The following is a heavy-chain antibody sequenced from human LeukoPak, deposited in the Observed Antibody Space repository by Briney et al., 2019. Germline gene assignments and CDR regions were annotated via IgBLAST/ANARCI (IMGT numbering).Heavy chain of an antibody. D-gene: IGHD3-3*01. V-gene: IGHV4-31*03. J-gene: IGHJ5*02. CDR1: GGSISSGGYY. CDR3: ARSTSGSLPLDP. Sequence: SETLSLTCTVSGGSISSGGYYWSWIRQHPGKGLEWIGYIYYSGSTYYNPSLKSRVAISVDTSKNQFSLKLSSVTAADTAVYYCARSTSGSLPLDPWGQGTLVTVSS. CDR2: IYYSGST.